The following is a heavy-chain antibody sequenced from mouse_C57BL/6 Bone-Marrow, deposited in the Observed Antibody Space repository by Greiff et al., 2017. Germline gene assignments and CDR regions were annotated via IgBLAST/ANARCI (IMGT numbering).Heavy chain of an antibody. CDR3: ARDYGSSYWEFDV. CDR2: IYPRDGST. D-gene: IGHD1-1*01. V-gene: IGHV1-85*01. CDR1: GYTFTSYD. J-gene: IGHJ1*03. Sequence: VQLQQSGPVLVKPGASVKLSCKASGYTFTSYDIHWVKQRPGQGLEWIGWIYPRDGSTKYNEKFKGKATLTVDTSTSTAYMELHSLTSEDSAVYFGARDYGSSYWEFDVWGTGTTVTVSS.